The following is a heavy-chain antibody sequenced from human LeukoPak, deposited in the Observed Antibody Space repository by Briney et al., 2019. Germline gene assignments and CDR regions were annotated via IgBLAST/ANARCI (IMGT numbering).Heavy chain of an antibody. V-gene: IGHV1-18*01. J-gene: IGHJ4*02. D-gene: IGHD5-18*01. CDR3: ARDPHVDTAMGNFDY. CDR1: GYTFTSYG. CDR2: ISAYNGNT. Sequence: ASVKVSCKASGYTFTSYGISWVRQAPGQGLEWMGWISAYNGNTNYAQKLQGRVTMTTDTSTSTAYMELSSLRSEDTAVYYCARDPHVDTAMGNFDYWGQGTLVTVSS.